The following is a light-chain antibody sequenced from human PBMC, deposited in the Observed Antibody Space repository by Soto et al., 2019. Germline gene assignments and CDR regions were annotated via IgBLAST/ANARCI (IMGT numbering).Light chain of an antibody. CDR2: VAP. CDR3: QQNYNSPRT. V-gene: IGKV1-39*01. CDR1: QNIETY. Sequence: DIQMTQSPSSLSASVGDSVTITCRASQNIETYLNWYQVKPGKAPMLLLYVAPGFQGEVQSYFSGSGSGTDFTLTISSLQPEDFATYYCQQNYNSPRTFGQGTKVEIK. J-gene: IGKJ1*01.